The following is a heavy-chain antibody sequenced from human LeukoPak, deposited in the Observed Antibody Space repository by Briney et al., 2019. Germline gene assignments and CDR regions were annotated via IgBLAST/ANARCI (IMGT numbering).Heavy chain of an antibody. J-gene: IGHJ6*02. D-gene: IGHD2-2*01. CDR1: GYTFTSYA. CDR3: ARGYCRSTSCHEPPLYGMDV. Sequence: ASVKASCKASGYTFTSYAIAWVRQAPGQGLEGMGWISAYNGGTNYAQKFRGRVTMTTDTSTNTGYMELRSLRSDDTAVYYCARGYCRSTSCHEPPLYGMDVWGQGTTVTVS. V-gene: IGHV1-18*01. CDR2: ISAYNGGT.